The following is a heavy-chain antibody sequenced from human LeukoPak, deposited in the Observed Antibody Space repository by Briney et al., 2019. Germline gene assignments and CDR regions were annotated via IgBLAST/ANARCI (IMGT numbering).Heavy chain of an antibody. Sequence: GGSLRLSCAASGFTFSSYSMNWVRQAPGKGLEWVSSISSSSSYIYYADSVKGRFTTSRDNAKNSLYLQMSSLRAEDTAVYYCARDLLLGYCSGGSCYSDYWGQGTLVTVSS. J-gene: IGHJ4*02. CDR1: GFTFSSYS. D-gene: IGHD2-15*01. V-gene: IGHV3-21*01. CDR3: ARDLLLGYCSGGSCYSDY. CDR2: ISSSSSYI.